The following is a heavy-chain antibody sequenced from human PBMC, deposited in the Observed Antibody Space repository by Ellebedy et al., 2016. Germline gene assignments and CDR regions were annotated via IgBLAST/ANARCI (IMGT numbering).Heavy chain of an antibody. CDR3: ARITGSGDY. V-gene: IGHV4-61*01. D-gene: IGHD1-20*01. CDR2: IYYSGST. Sequence: SETLSLXXTVSGGSVSSGSYYWSWIRQPPGKGLEWIGYIYYSGSTNYNPSLKSRVTISVDTSKNQFSLKLSSVTAADTAVYYCARITGSGDYWGQGTLVTVSS. CDR1: GGSVSSGSYY. J-gene: IGHJ4*02.